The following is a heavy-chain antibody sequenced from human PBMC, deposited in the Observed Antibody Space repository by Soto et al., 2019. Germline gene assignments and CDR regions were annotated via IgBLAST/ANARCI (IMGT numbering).Heavy chain of an antibody. CDR3: TSEPHTVLRYFDWLQVY. CDR1: GFTFSNAC. Sequence: PXVSLRLFCAASGFTFSNACMSWVRQAPGKGLEWVGCIKSKTDGGTTDYAAPVKGRFTISRDDSKNTLYLQMNSLKTEDTAVYYCTSEPHTVLRYFDWLQVYWGQGTLVTVSS. V-gene: IGHV3-15*01. J-gene: IGHJ4*02. D-gene: IGHD3-9*01. CDR2: IKSKTDGGTT.